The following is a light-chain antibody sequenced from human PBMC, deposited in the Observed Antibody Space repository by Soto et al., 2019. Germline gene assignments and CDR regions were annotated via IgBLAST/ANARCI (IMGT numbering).Light chain of an antibody. CDR2: EVS. J-gene: IGLJ1*01. CDR3: SSYKSITTYV. Sequence: QSVLTQPPSVSGSPGQSVTISCTGTSSDVGSYNRVSWYQQPPGTAPKLMIYEVSNRPSGVPDRFSGSKSGNTASLTISGLQAEYEADYYCSSYKSITTYVFGTGTEVTVL. CDR1: SSDVGSYNR. V-gene: IGLV2-18*02.